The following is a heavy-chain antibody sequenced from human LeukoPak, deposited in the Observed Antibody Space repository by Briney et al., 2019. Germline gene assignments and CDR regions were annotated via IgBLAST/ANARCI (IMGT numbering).Heavy chain of an antibody. CDR2: MNPNSGST. Sequence: ASVKVSCKASGYTFTSYDINWVRQATGQGLEWMGWMNPNSGSTGYAQKFQGRVTMTRNTSISTAYMELSSLRSEDTAVYYCARGENYYDSSGQKLPFDYWGQGTLVTVSS. CDR3: ARGENYYDSSGQKLPFDY. D-gene: IGHD3-22*01. CDR1: GYTFTSYD. J-gene: IGHJ4*02. V-gene: IGHV1-8*01.